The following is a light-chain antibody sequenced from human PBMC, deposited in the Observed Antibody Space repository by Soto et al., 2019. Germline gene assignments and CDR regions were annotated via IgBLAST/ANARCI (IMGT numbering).Light chain of an antibody. CDR3: QKDNSAPLT. J-gene: IGKJ4*01. Sequence: DIQMTQSPSSLSASVGDRVTITCRASQGIYNYLAWYQQQPGKVPKLLIYAAFTLQSGVPSRFSGSGSGTDFTRTISSLQPEDVATYYCQKDNSAPLTFRGGTKVDIK. CDR2: AAF. V-gene: IGKV1-27*01. CDR1: QGIYNY.